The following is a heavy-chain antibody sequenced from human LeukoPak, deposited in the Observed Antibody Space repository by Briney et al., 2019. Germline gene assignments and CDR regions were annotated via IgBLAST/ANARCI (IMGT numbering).Heavy chain of an antibody. V-gene: IGHV3-64D*09. CDR1: GFILSNYG. Sequence: PGGSLRLSCAASGFILSNYGMNWVRQAPGKGLEYVSGISSNGGNTYNADSVKGRFTISRDNSKNTVNLQMSSLRAEDTAVYYCVKRSGLYFDYWGQGILVTVSS. CDR2: ISSNGGNT. J-gene: IGHJ4*02. CDR3: VKRSGLYFDY. D-gene: IGHD1-26*01.